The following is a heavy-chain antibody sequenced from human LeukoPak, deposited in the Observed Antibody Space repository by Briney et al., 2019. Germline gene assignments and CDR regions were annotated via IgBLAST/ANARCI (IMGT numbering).Heavy chain of an antibody. V-gene: IGHV1-2*02. CDR1: GYTFTGYY. J-gene: IGHJ4*02. Sequence: ASVKVSCKPSGYTFTGYYMHWVRQASGQGLEWMGWINPNSGGTDYAQKFQGRVTMTRDTSISTAYMELNRLRSDDTAVYYCASRDGPQGGFDYWGQGTLVTVSS. CDR2: INPNSGGT. CDR3: ASRDGPQGGFDY. D-gene: IGHD5-24*01.